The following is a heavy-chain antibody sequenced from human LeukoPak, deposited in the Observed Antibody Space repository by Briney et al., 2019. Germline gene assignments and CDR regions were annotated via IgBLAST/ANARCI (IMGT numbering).Heavy chain of an antibody. CDR3: ARDKTFEVVNYFDY. V-gene: IGHV4-34*01. Sequence: KPSETLSLTRAVYGGSFSGYYWSWIRPPPGKGPEWIGEINHSGSTNYNPSLKSRVTISVDTSKNQFSLKLSSVTAADTAVYYCARDKTFEVVNYFDYWGQGTLVTVSS. J-gene: IGHJ4*02. CDR1: GGSFSGYY. D-gene: IGHD3-3*01. CDR2: INHSGST.